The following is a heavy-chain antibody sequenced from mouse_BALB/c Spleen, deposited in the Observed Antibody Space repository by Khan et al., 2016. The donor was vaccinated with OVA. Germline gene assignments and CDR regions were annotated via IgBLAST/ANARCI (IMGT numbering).Heavy chain of an antibody. V-gene: IGHV5-15*02. CDR3: AREGGTAPFAY. J-gene: IGHJ3*01. Sequence: EVELVESGGGLVQPGGSRKLSCAASGFTFSDYGMAWVRQAPGKGPEWVAFISDLAYSIYYVDTVKGRFTISRETVKSTLYLEMSNLRSEDTAVYYCAREGGTAPFAYWGQGTLVTVSA. CDR2: ISDLAYSI. D-gene: IGHD1-2*01. CDR1: GFTFSDYG.